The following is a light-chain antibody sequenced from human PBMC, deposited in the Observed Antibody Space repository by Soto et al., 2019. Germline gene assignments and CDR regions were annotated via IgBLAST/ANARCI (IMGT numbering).Light chain of an antibody. Sequence: EIVLTQSPGTLSLSPGERATLSSRASQSVSSTYLAWYQQKPGQAPRLLIFGASRRATDIPDRFSGGGSGTDFTLTISRLEPEDFAVYYCQQYGSSPYTFGQGTKLEIK. CDR3: QQYGSSPYT. CDR1: QSVSSTY. J-gene: IGKJ2*01. V-gene: IGKV3-20*01. CDR2: GAS.